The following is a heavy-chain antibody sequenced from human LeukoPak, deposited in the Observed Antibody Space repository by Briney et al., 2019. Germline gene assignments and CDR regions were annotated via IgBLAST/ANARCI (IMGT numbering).Heavy chain of an antibody. CDR1: RDSLTIYY. CDR3: APDTSDIAATDT. D-gene: IGHD6-13*01. CDR2: IYYSGNT. V-gene: IGHV4-59*08. J-gene: IGHJ4*02. Sequence: SETLSLTCVDPRDSLTIYYWRSIRQPPGKGLEWIGYIYYSGNTKYNPSLKTRVSKTIDTSNNKFSLKVRDVSAADTTVYYCAPDTSDIAATDTWGQRSLVTVSS.